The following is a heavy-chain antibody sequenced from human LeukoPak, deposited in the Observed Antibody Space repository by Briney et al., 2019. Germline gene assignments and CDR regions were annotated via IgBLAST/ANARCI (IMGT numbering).Heavy chain of an antibody. D-gene: IGHD6-13*01. CDR3: ARMREIAATGISGGDY. Sequence: SETLSLTCAVYGGSFSGFYWSWIRQPQGKGLEWIGEIHRSGSTNYNPSLKSRVTISVDTSKNQFSLKLSSVTAADTAVYYCARMREIAATGISGGDYWGQGTLVTVSS. J-gene: IGHJ4*02. CDR1: GGSFSGFY. CDR2: IHRSGST. V-gene: IGHV4-34*01.